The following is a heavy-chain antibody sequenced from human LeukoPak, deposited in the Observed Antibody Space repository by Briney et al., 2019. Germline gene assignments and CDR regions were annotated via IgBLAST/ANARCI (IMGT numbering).Heavy chain of an antibody. CDR3: ARAKPYYDFWSGYYRYYYYGMDV. D-gene: IGHD3-3*01. CDR1: GYTFTSYD. V-gene: IGHV1-8*01. CDR2: MNPNSGNT. Sequence: GASVKVSCKASGYTFTSYDINWVRQAPGQGLEWMGWMNPNSGNTGYAQKFQGRVTLTRNTSISTAYMELSSLRSEDTAVYYCARAKPYYDFWSGYYRYYYYGMDVWGQGTTVTVSS. J-gene: IGHJ6*02.